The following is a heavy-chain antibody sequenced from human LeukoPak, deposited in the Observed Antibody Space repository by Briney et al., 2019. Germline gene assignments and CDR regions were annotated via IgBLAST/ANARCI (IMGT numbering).Heavy chain of an antibody. CDR2: IYHSGST. D-gene: IGHD1-26*01. V-gene: IGHV4-30-2*01. J-gene: IGHJ4*02. CDR1: GGSISSGGYY. CDR3: ARHGSGSYADVGFDY. Sequence: SQTLSLTCTVSGGSISSGGYYWSWIRQPPGKGLEWIGYIYHSGSTYYNPSLKSRVTISVDKSKNQFSLKLRSVTAADTAVYYCARHGSGSYADVGFDYWGQGTLVTVSS.